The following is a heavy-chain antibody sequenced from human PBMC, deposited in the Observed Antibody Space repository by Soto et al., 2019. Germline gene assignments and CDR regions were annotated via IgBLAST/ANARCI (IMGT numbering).Heavy chain of an antibody. V-gene: IGHV1-18*04. CDR2: ISAYNGNT. CDR3: ARRYYYDSSGYYYVPFDY. CDR1: GYTFTGRY. J-gene: IGHJ4*02. D-gene: IGHD3-22*01. Sequence: ASLKDSCTGPGYTFTGRYMHWVRQAPGQGLEWMGWISAYNGNTNYAQKLQGRVNMTTDTSTSTAYMELRSLRSDDTAVYYCARRYYYDSSGYYYVPFDYWGQGTLVTVSS.